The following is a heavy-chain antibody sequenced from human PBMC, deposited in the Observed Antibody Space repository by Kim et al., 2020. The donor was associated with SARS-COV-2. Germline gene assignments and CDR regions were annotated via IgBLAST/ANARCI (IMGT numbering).Heavy chain of an antibody. CDR3: AKEFYDFWSCYYRGDY. J-gene: IGHJ4*02. V-gene: IGHV3-23*01. Sequence: SVKGRFTISRDNSKNTLYLQMNSMGAEDTAVYYCAKEFYDFWSCYYRGDYWGQGTLVTVSS. D-gene: IGHD3-3*01.